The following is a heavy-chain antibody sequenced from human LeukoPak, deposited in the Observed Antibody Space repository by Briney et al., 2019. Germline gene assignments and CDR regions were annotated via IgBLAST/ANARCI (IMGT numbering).Heavy chain of an antibody. CDR1: GFTFSSYG. Sequence: PGRPLRLSCAASGFTFSSYGMHWVRQAPGKGLEWVAVISYDGSNKYYADSVKGRFTISRDNSKNTLYLQMNSLRAEDTAVYYCAKVRAGHYFDYWGQGTLVTVSS. CDR3: AKVRAGHYFDY. V-gene: IGHV3-30*18. D-gene: IGHD6-19*01. J-gene: IGHJ4*02. CDR2: ISYDGSNK.